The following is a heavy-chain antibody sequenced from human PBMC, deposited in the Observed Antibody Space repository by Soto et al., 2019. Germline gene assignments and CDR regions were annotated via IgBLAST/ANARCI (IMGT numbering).Heavy chain of an antibody. CDR3: ARQIYGSDTGPNFQYYFDS. D-gene: IGHD5-18*01. V-gene: IGHV5-10-1*01. CDR1: GCSFAGYW. CDR2: IDPSDSQT. Sequence: GESLKISCKGSGCSFAGYWITWVRQKPGKGLEWMGRIDPSDSQTYYSPSFRGHVTISVTKSITTVFLQWSSLRASDTAMYYCARQIYGSDTGPNFQYYFDSWGQGTPVTVSS. J-gene: IGHJ4*02.